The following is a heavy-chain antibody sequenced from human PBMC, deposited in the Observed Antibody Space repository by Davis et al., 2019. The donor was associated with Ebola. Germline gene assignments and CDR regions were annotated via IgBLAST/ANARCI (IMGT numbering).Heavy chain of an antibody. CDR3: TTRIAAAGTGSYYGMDV. J-gene: IGHJ6*02. Sequence: EGSLRLSCAASGFTFSGSAMHWVRQASGKGLEWVGRIRSKANSYATAYAASVKGRFTISRDDSKNTAYLQMNSLKTEDTAVYYCTTRIAAAGTGSYYGMDVWGQGTTVTVSS. CDR1: GFTFSGSA. D-gene: IGHD6-13*01. V-gene: IGHV3-73*01. CDR2: IRSKANSYAT.